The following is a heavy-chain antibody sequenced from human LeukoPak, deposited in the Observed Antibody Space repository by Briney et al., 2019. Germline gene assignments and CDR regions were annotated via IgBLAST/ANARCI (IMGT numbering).Heavy chain of an antibody. CDR3: VRDISGYYFDY. J-gene: IGHJ4*02. CDR2: ISGSSIYK. Sequence: GGSLRLSCAASGFTFSDYHMTWLRQAPGKGLEWVSYISGSSIYKRYADSVKGRFTISRDNAKNSLYLQMNSLRAEDTALYYCVRDISGYYFDYWGQGTLVTVSS. D-gene: IGHD3-22*01. CDR1: GFTFSDYH. V-gene: IGHV3-11*05.